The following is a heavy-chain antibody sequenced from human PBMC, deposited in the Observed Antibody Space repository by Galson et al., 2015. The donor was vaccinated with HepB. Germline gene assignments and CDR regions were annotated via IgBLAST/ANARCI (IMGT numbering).Heavy chain of an antibody. D-gene: IGHD6-13*01. CDR1: GYTFTSYY. Sequence: SVKVSCKASGYTFTSYYMHWVRQAPGQGLGWMGIINPSGGSTSYAQKFQGRVTMTRDTSTSTVYMELSSLRSEDTAVYYCAGIAAAGTGKDYWGQGTLVTVSS. J-gene: IGHJ4*02. CDR3: AGIAAAGTGKDY. CDR2: INPSGGST. V-gene: IGHV1-46*01.